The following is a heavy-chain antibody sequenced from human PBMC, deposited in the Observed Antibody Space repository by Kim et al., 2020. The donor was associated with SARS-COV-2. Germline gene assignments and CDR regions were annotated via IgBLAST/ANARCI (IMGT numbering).Heavy chain of an antibody. Sequence: GGSLRLSCAASGFTFSSYGMHWVRQAPGKGLEWVAVISYDGSNKYYADSVKGRFTISRDNSKNTLYLQMNSLRAEDTAVYYCAKDEGGSPFLTYYYDSSGYGLDAFDIWGQGTMVTVSS. CDR1: GFTFSSYG. D-gene: IGHD3-22*01. CDR3: AKDEGGSPFLTYYYDSSGYGLDAFDI. J-gene: IGHJ3*02. V-gene: IGHV3-30*18. CDR2: ISYDGSNK.